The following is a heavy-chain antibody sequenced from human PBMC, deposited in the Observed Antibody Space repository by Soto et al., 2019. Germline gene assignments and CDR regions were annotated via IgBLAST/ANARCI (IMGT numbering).Heavy chain of an antibody. D-gene: IGHD3-16*02. V-gene: IGHV4-4*07. CDR3: ARAIRDYDYVWGSYRWDDAFDI. CDR1: GGSISSYY. Sequence: SETLSLTCTVSGGSISSYYWSWIRQPAGKGLEWIGRIYTSGSTNYNPSLKSRVTMSVDTSKNQFSLKLSSVTAADTAVYYCARAIRDYDYVWGSYRWDDAFDIWGQGTMVTVSS. J-gene: IGHJ3*02. CDR2: IYTSGST.